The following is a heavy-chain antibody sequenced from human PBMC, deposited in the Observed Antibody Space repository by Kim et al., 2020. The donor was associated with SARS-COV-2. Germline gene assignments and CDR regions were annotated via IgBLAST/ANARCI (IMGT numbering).Heavy chain of an antibody. CDR2: IDSDNGNT. V-gene: IGHV1-18*01. CDR3: VRGHYGKIVGEY. Sequence: ASVKVSCKASGYTFTDYGFSWVRQAPGQGLEWMGWIDSDNGNTNYAQNLQGRVTMTADTSTSTAYMELMSLRSYDTAMYYLVRGHYGKIVGEYWGQGTLVTVSS. D-gene: IGHD1-26*01. J-gene: IGHJ4*02. CDR1: GYTFTDYG.